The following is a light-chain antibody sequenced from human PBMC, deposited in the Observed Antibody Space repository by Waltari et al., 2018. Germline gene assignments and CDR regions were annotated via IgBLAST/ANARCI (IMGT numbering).Light chain of an antibody. V-gene: IGLV6-57*01. J-gene: IGLJ3*02. CDR2: EDN. Sequence: NFMLTQPLSVSESPGKTVTLSCTRSSGRLATHYAQWYQQRPGSSPTAVIYEDNQRPSAVPDRFSGSIDSSSNSASLTISGLKTEDEADYYCQSYDNRNHWVFGGGTKLTVL. CDR3: QSYDNRNHWV. CDR1: SGRLATHY.